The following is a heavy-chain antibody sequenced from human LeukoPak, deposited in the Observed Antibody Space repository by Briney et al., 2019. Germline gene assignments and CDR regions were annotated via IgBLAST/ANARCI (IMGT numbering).Heavy chain of an antibody. CDR1: GFTINSYA. D-gene: IGHD5/OR15-5a*01. J-gene: IGHJ4*02. CDR2: ITGSGDGT. CDR3: AKGGSSVYYLFDY. Sequence: GGSLRLPCAASGFTINSYAMSWLRQAPGKGLEWVLSITGSGDGTYYADFVKGRFTISRDNTKNTLYLQMNRLRAEDTVVYCCAKGGSSVYYLFDYWGQGTLVTVSS. V-gene: IGHV3-23*01.